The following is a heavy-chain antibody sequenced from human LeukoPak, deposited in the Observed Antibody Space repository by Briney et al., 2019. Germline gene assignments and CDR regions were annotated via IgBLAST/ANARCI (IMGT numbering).Heavy chain of an antibody. CDR2: IYPGDSDT. CDR1: GYSFTSYW. Sequence: GESLKISCKGSGYSFTSYWIGWVRQMPGKGLEWMGIIYPGDSDTRYSPSFQGQVTISADKSISTAYLQWSSLKASDTAMYYCARLTMGSTSYKAAFDIRGQGTMVTVSS. V-gene: IGHV5-51*01. J-gene: IGHJ3*02. D-gene: IGHD2-2*01. CDR3: ARLTMGSTSYKAAFDI.